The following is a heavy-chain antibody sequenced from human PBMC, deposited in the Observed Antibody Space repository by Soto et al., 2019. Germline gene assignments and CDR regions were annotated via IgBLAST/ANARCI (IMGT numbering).Heavy chain of an antibody. CDR2: ISSSGGTT. CDR1: GFSFSNYA. D-gene: IGHD1-26*01. Sequence: GGSLRLSCAASGFSFSNYAMTWVRQAPGKGLEWVSSISSSGGTTYYADSMKGRFTISRDSSYNMLYLQMNSLRTEDTAVYYCAKVRWELPLPFDYWGHGTVVTVSS. CDR3: AKVRWELPLPFDY. J-gene: IGHJ4*01. V-gene: IGHV3-23*01.